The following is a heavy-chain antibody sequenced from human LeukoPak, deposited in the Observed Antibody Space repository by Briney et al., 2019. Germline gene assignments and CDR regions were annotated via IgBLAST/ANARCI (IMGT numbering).Heavy chain of an antibody. J-gene: IGHJ3*02. V-gene: IGHV1-69*13. Sequence: ASVKVSCKASGYTFTSYGISWVRQAPGQGLEWMGGIIPIFGTANYAQKFQGRVTITADESTSTAYMELSSLRSEDTAVYYCARDLGGSLEGDAFDIWGQGTMVTVSS. D-gene: IGHD1-26*01. CDR1: GYTFTSYG. CDR2: IIPIFGTA. CDR3: ARDLGGSLEGDAFDI.